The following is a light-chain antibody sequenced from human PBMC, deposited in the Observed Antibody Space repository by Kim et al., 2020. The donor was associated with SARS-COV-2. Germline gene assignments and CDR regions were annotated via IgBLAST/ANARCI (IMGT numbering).Light chain of an antibody. J-gene: IGLJ2*01. CDR1: SSLVGDYNY. CDR2: DVS. CDR3: TSYTGVDTEV. Sequence: QSALTQPASVSGSPGQSITISCTGTSSLVGDYNYVSWYQQHPDKAPKLIIYDVSNRPSGVSTHFSGSKSGNTASLTISGLQAADEADYYCTSYTGVDTEVFGGGTKLTVL. V-gene: IGLV2-14*03.